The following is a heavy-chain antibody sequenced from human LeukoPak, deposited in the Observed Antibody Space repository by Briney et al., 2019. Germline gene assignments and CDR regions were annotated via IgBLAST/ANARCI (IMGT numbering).Heavy chain of an antibody. CDR2: IYYSGST. CDR1: GGSISSYY. V-gene: IGHV4-59*01. J-gene: IGHJ5*02. CDR3: ARDRETHWFDL. Sequence: PSETLSLTCTVSGGSISSYYWSWLRQPPGRGLEWIGYIYYSGSTNYNPSLKSRVTISVDTSKNQFSLKLSSVTAADTAVYYCARDRETHWFDLWGQGTLVTVSS.